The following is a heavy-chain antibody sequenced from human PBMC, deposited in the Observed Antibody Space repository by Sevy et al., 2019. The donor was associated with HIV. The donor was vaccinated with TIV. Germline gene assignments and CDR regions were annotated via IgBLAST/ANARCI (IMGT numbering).Heavy chain of an antibody. CDR2: IKSKNDGGTT. J-gene: IGHJ4*02. D-gene: IGHD6-19*01. Sequence: GGSLRLSCAASGFSFNTAWMSWVRQAPGKGLEWVGRIKSKNDGGTTDYAAPVKGRFTISRDESSNTLYLQVNSLTTEDTAVYYCTTEYFSGSYDFDYWGQGTQVTVSS. V-gene: IGHV3-15*01. CDR3: TTEYFSGSYDFDY. CDR1: GFSFNTAW.